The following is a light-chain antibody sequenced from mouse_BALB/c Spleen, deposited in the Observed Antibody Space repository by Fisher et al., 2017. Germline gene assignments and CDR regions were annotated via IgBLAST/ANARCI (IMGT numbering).Light chain of an antibody. CDR3: LQGYSTPLT. Sequence: DIVITQTTATLSVTPGDSVSLSCRASQSISNNLHWYQQKSHESPRLLIKYASQSISGIPSRFTGSGSGTDYTLSINSVKPEDEGIYYCLQGYSTPLTFGAGTKLELK. V-gene: IGKV5-37*01. CDR2: YAS. J-gene: IGKJ5*01. CDR1: QSISNN.